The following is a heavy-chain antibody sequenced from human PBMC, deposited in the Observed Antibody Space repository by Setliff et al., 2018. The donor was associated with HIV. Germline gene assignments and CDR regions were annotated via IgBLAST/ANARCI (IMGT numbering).Heavy chain of an antibody. J-gene: IGHJ4*02. D-gene: IGHD6-13*01. V-gene: IGHV4-59*11. CDR3: ARDSIAAAGKFTFDY. CDR1: GGSISSHY. Sequence: PSETLSLTCTVSGGSISSHYWSWIRQPPGKGLEWIGSIYYSGSTNYNPSLKSRVTISVDTSKNQFSLKLSSVTAADTAVYYCARDSIAAAGKFTFDYWGQGTLVTVS. CDR2: IYYSGST.